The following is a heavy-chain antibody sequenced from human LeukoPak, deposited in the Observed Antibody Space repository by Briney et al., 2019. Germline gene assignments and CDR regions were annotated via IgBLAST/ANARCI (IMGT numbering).Heavy chain of an antibody. J-gene: IGHJ4*02. V-gene: IGHV5-51*01. D-gene: IGHD3-10*01. Sequence: GESPKISCKSSGYSFSSYWIDRVRQITRKGLEWIGINYPDDSDNRYRQSFQGQVPLSADKSLSTAYLQCGSLKALDTAMYYCARGFGEFRFDYWGQGTLVTVSS. CDR3: ARGFGEFRFDY. CDR2: NYPDDSDN. CDR1: GYSFSSYW.